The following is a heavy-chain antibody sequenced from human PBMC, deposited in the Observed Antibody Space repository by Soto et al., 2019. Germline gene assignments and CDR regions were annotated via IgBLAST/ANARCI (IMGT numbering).Heavy chain of an antibody. CDR2: ISYDGSNK. J-gene: IGHJ3*02. CDR1: GFTFSSYG. V-gene: IGHV3-30*18. Sequence: QVQLVESGGGVVQPGRSLRLSCAASGFTFSSYGMHWVRQAQGKGLEWVAVISYDGSNKYYADSVKGRFTISRHNSKNTLYLQMNSLRAEDTAVYYCAKDLYAVGAFAIWGQGTMVTVSS. D-gene: IGHD2-8*01. CDR3: AKDLYAVGAFAI.